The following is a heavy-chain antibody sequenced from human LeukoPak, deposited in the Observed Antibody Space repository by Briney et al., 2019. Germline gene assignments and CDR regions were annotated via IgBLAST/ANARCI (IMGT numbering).Heavy chain of an antibody. D-gene: IGHD3-10*02. Sequence: PGESLKISCAASGFTFNNYAMTWFRQAPGKGLEWVSTISGGGDNTYYADSVRGRFTISRDNAKNTLHLQMNSLRVEDTAVYYCAKDRVVRGVMGAGAYWGQGTLVTVSS. V-gene: IGHV3-23*01. J-gene: IGHJ4*02. CDR1: GFTFNNYA. CDR2: ISGGGDNT. CDR3: AKDRVVRGVMGAGAY.